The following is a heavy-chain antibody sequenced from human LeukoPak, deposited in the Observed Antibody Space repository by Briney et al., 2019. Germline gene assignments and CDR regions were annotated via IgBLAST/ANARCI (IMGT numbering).Heavy chain of an antibody. CDR1: GYTFTGYY. Sequence: ASVKVSCKASGYTFTGYYMHWVRQAPGQGLEWMGWINPNSGGTNYAQKFQGRVTMTRDTSISTAYMELSRLRSDDTAVYYCARVLSRRDYFDYWGQGTLVTVSS. V-gene: IGHV1-2*02. J-gene: IGHJ4*02. CDR2: INPNSGGT. CDR3: ARVLSRRDYFDY.